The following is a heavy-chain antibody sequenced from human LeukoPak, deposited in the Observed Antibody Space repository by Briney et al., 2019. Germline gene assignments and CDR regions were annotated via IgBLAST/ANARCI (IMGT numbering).Heavy chain of an antibody. CDR2: ISYDGSNK. V-gene: IGHV3-30*03. CDR3: VTGRGSSQLYYDYYGMDV. D-gene: IGHD6-6*01. Sequence: GRSLRLSCSASGFNFSSYGMHWVRQAPGKGLEGVAVISYDGSNKYYADSVKGRFTISRDNSKNTLYLQMNSLRAEDTAVYYCVTGRGSSQLYYDYYGMDVWGQGTTVTVSS. J-gene: IGHJ6*02. CDR1: GFNFSSYG.